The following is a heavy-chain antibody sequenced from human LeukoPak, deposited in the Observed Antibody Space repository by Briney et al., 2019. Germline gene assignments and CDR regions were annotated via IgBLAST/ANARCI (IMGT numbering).Heavy chain of an antibody. J-gene: IGHJ6*02. CDR1: GFTFSTYP. V-gene: IGHV3-64D*09. Sequence: GRSLRLSCSASGFTFSTYPMHWVRQAPGKGLEYVSTIFANGDITSYAASVKGRFTTSRDNSKNTLYLQMSSLRPEDTAVYYCVKSPSDGLDVWGQGATVTVSS. CDR2: IFANGDIT. CDR3: VKSPSDGLDV.